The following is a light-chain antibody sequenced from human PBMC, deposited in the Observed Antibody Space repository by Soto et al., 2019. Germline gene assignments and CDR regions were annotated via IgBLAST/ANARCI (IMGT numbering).Light chain of an antibody. CDR1: QSRSQY. CDR2: DAS. CDR3: QQYSSAST. Sequence: DIQMTQSPSSLSASVGDRVTITCRASQSRSQYLAWYQQKPGKAPKLLIYDASTLEGGIPSRFSGSGSGTKFTLTISSLQPADFATYYCQQYSSASTFGQGNKLGIK. J-gene: IGKJ2*01. V-gene: IGKV1-5*01.